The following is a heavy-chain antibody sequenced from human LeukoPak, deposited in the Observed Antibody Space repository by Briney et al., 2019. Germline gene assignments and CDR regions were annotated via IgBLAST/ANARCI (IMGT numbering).Heavy chain of an antibody. V-gene: IGHV4-38-2*02. J-gene: IGHJ4*02. CDR3: ARLVPFDY. Sequence: TSSETLSLTCTVSGYSISSGYYWGWIRQPPGKGLEWIGSIYHSGSTYYNPSLKSRVTISVDTSKNQFSLKLSSVTAADTAVYYCARLVPFDYWGQGTLVTVSS. CDR2: IYHSGST. D-gene: IGHD3-10*01. CDR1: GYSISSGYY.